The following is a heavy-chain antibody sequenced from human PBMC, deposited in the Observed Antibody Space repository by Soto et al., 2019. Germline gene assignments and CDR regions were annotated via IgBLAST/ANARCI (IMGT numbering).Heavy chain of an antibody. CDR2: ISYDGSNK. CDR1: GFTFSSYG. V-gene: IGHV3-30*18. Sequence: LRLSCAASGFTFSSYGMHWVRQAPGKGLEWVAVISYDGSNKYYADSVKGRFTISRDNSKNTLYLQMNSLRAEDTAVYYCAKDLFEPPDPTEYGDYGEDYYYYGMDVWGQGTTVTVSS. D-gene: IGHD4-17*01. CDR3: AKDLFEPPDPTEYGDYGEDYYYYGMDV. J-gene: IGHJ6*02.